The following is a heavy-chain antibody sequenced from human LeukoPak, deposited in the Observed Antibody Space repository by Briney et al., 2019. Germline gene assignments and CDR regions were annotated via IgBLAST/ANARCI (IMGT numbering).Heavy chain of an antibody. J-gene: IGHJ4*02. CDR1: GFTFTYAW. CDR2: INHSGST. D-gene: IGHD5-24*01. V-gene: IGHV4-34*01. CDR3: AGGYGKLPVDY. Sequence: KPGGSLRLSCAASGFTFTYAWMSWLRQAPGKGLEWIGEINHSGSTNYNPSLKSRVTISLDTSKKQFSLKLTSVTAADTAVDYCAGGYGKLPVDYWGQGTLVTVSS.